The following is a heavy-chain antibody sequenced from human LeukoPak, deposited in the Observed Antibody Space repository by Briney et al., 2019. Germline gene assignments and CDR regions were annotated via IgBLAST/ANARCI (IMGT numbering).Heavy chain of an antibody. CDR2: ISGSGGTT. D-gene: IGHD6-13*01. CDR3: AKYSRPPSIDY. J-gene: IGHJ4*02. Sequence: GGSLRLSCAASGFTFNTYAMSWVRPAPGKGLEWVSAISGSGGTTYYADSVKGRFTISIDNSKNTLYLQMNSLRAEDTAVYYCAKYSRPPSIDYWGQGTLVTVSS. V-gene: IGHV3-23*01. CDR1: GFTFNTYA.